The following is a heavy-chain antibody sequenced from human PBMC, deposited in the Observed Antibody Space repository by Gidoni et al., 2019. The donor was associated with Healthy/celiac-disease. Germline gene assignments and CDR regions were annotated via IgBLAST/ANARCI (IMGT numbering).Heavy chain of an antibody. V-gene: IGHV3-7*01. Sequence: EVQLVESGGGLVQPGGSLRLSCAASGFTFSSYWMSWVRQAPGKGLEWVANIKQDGSEKYYVDSVKGRFTISRDNAKNSLYLQMNSLRAEDTAVYYCAPEDYYGSGSPYLDAFDIWGQGTMVTVSS. CDR1: GFTFSSYW. CDR2: IKQDGSEK. J-gene: IGHJ3*02. CDR3: APEDYYGSGSPYLDAFDI. D-gene: IGHD3-10*01.